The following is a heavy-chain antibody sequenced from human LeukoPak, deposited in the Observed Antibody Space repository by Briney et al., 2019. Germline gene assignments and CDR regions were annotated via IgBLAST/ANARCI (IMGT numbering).Heavy chain of an antibody. D-gene: IGHD5-18*01. V-gene: IGHV3-30*04. CDR2: ISYDGSSK. Sequence: GRSLRLSCAASGVTFSSYSMHWVRQAPGKGLEWVAVISYDGSSKYYADSVKGRFTISRDNSMNTLYLQMNSLRPEDTAVYYCAGLDTALVFDYFDYWGLGTLVTVSS. CDR3: AGLDTALVFDYFDY. J-gene: IGHJ4*02. CDR1: GVTFSSYS.